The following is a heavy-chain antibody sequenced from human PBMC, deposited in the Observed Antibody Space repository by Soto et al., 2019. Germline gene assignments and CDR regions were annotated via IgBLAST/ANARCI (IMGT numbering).Heavy chain of an antibody. D-gene: IGHD3-22*01. CDR1: GFTFSSYA. CDR3: AKDRYYYDSSGYYYAFDY. V-gene: IGHV3-23*01. CDR2: ISGSGGST. J-gene: IGHJ4*02. Sequence: GGSLRLSCAASGFTFSSYAMSWVRQAPGKGLEWVSAISGSGGSTYYADSVKGRFTISRDNSKNTLYLQMNSLRAEDTAVYYCAKDRYYYDSSGYYYAFDYWGQGTLVTVSS.